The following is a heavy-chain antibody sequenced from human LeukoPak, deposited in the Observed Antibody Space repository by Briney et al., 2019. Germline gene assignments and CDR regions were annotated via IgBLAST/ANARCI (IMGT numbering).Heavy chain of an antibody. J-gene: IGHJ4*02. CDR1: GGSFSGYY. CDR2: INHSGST. D-gene: IGHD6-13*01. Sequence: PSETLSLTCAVYGGSFSGYYWSWIRQPPGKGLEWIGEINHSGSTNYNPSLKSRVTISVDTSKNPFSLKLSSVTAADTAVYYCARKRQQLVRTLRVPEASFFDYWGQGTLVTVSS. V-gene: IGHV4-34*01. CDR3: ARKRQQLVRTLRVPEASFFDY.